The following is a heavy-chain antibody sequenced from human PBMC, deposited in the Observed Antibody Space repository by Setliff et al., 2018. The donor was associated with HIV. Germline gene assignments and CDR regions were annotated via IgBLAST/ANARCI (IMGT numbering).Heavy chain of an antibody. Sequence: ASVKVSCKTFGYSFTAYQMHWLRQAPGQGLEWMGRINRDNGGIDYAQKFQFRLTITADESTNTAYMELSSLKSEDTAVYYCARDPTGGAARFDYWGQGTLVTVSS. J-gene: IGHJ4*02. V-gene: IGHV1-2*06. CDR1: GYSFTAYQ. CDR3: ARDPTGGAARFDY. D-gene: IGHD6-6*01. CDR2: INRDNGGI.